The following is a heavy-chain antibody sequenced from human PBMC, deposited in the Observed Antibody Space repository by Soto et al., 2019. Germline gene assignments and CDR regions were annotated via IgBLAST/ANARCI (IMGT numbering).Heavy chain of an antibody. V-gene: IGHV4-59*01. CDR3: AREGYYYDSRAFDY. CDR1: GGSISSYY. D-gene: IGHD3-22*01. J-gene: IGHJ4*02. CDR2: IYYSGST. Sequence: SETLPLTCTVSGGSISSYYWSWIRQPPGKGLEWIGYIYYSGSTNYNPSLKSRVTISVDTSKNQFSLKLSSVTAADTAVYYCAREGYYYDSRAFDYWGQGTLVTVSS.